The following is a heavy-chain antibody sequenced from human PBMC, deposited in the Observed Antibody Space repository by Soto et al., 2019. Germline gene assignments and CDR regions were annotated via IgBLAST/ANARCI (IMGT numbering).Heavy chain of an antibody. V-gene: IGHV4-31*03. J-gene: IGHJ5*02. CDR1: GGSISSGGYY. Sequence: SETLSLTCTVSGGSISSGGYYWSWIRQHPGKGLEWIGYIYYSGSTYYNPSLKSRVTISVDTSKNQFSLKLSSVTAADTAVYYCANTMFRRYNFFDPWGQGTLVTVSS. D-gene: IGHD3-10*01. CDR3: ANTMFRRYNFFDP. CDR2: IYYSGST.